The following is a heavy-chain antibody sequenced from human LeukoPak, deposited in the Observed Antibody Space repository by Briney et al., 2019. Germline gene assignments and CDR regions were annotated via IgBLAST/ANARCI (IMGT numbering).Heavy chain of an antibody. CDR2: ISWNSGSI. D-gene: IGHD3-3*01. CDR3: AKDGVLRVLDSRLYYYYYYMDV. CDR1: GFTSDDYA. V-gene: IGHV3-9*02. Sequence: GACLRLACAASGFTSDDYAMHWVRQAPGKGLGWDSGISWNSGSIGYADSVKGRFTISRDNAKNSLYLQMNSLRAEDTALYYCAKDGVLRVLDSRLYYYYYYMDVWGKGTKVTVSS. J-gene: IGHJ6*03.